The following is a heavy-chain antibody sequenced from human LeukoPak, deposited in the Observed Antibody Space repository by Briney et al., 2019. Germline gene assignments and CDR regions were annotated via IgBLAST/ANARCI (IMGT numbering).Heavy chain of an antibody. J-gene: IGHJ6*03. V-gene: IGHV4-34*01. CDR3: ARDITIFGVVQSPRGNMDV. Sequence: SETLSLTCAVYGGSFSGYYWSWIRQPSGKGLEWIGEINHSGSTNYNPSLKSRVTISVDTSKNQFSLKLSSVTAADTAVYYCARDITIFGVVQSPRGNMDVWGKGTTVTVSS. D-gene: IGHD3-3*01. CDR1: GGSFSGYY. CDR2: INHSGST.